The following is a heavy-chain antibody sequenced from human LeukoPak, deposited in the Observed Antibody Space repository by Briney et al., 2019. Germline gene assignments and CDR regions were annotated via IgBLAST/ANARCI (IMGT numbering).Heavy chain of an antibody. J-gene: IGHJ4*02. CDR1: GFTFSSYA. V-gene: IGHV3-23*01. D-gene: IGHD4-17*01. Sequence: GGSLRLSCAASGFTFSSYAMSWVRQAPGKGLGWVSAISGSGGSTYYADSVKGRFTISRDNSKNTLYLQMNSLRAEDTAVYYCVKDRRGTTVTTILSWGQGTLVTVSS. CDR3: VKDRRGTTVTTILS. CDR2: ISGSGGST.